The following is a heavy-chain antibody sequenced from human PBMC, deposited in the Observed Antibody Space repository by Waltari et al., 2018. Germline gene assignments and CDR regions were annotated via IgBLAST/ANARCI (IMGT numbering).Heavy chain of an antibody. J-gene: IGHJ4*02. V-gene: IGHV3-15*01. D-gene: IGHD6-13*01. CDR3: TTIAAADSDY. CDR1: GFTFSSYG. Sequence: VQLVESGGGVVQPGGSLRLSCAASGFTFSSYGMHWVRQAPGKGLEWVGRIKSKTDGGTTDYAAPVKGRFTISRDDSKNTLYLQMNSLKTEDTAVYYCTTIAAADSDYWGQGTLVTVSS. CDR2: IKSKTDGGTT.